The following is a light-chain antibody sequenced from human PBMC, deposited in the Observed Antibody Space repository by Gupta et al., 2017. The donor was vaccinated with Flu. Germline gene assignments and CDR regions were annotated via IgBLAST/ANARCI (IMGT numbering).Light chain of an antibody. V-gene: IGKV4-1*01. CDR3: QQDNSLPVT. Sequence: DIVMTQSADSLAVSLGERATINCKSSQSLLHDSTDRKYLSWYQHKSGQSPKLLIYWASTRGSGVPDRFSGSASGTNFTLTISNLQPEDVAVYYCQQDNSLPVTFGGGTRVEI. J-gene: IGKJ4*01. CDR2: WAS. CDR1: QSLLHDSTDRKY.